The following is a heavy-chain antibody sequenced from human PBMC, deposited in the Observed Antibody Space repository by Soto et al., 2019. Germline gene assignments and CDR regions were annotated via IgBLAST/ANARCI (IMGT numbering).Heavy chain of an antibody. Sequence: ASETLSLTCTVSGGSISSSSYYWGWIRQPPGKGLEWIGSIYYSGSTYYNPSLKSRVTISVDTSKNQSSLKLSSVTAADTAVYYCARRLYYDSSGFEGGGMDVWGQGTTVTV. CDR3: ARRLYYDSSGFEGGGMDV. J-gene: IGHJ6*02. CDR1: GGSISSSSYY. V-gene: IGHV4-39*01. CDR2: IYYSGST. D-gene: IGHD3-22*01.